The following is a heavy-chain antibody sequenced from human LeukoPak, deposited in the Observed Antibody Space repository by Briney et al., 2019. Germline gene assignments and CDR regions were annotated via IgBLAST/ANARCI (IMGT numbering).Heavy chain of an antibody. V-gene: IGHV1-8*01. CDR3: ARGSPSSTSAADY. CDR1: GYTFTSCD. CDR2: MNPNSGNT. J-gene: IGHJ4*02. D-gene: IGHD2-2*01. Sequence: ASVKVSCKASGYTFTSCDINWVRQATGQGLEWMGWMNPNSGNTGYAQEFQGRVTMTRNTSISTAYMELSSLRSEDTAVYYCARGSPSSTSAADYWGQGTLVTVSS.